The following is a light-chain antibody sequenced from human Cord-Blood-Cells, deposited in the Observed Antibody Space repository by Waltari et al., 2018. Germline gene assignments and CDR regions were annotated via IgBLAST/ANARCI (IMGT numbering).Light chain of an antibody. J-gene: IGKJ1*01. V-gene: IGKV2-28*01. CDR2: LGS. CDR3: MQALQTPAT. Sequence: IVMTQSPLPLPVTPGEPSSISCRSSQSLLHSNGYNSLDWYLQKPGQSPQLLIYLGSNRASGVPDRFSGSGSGTDFTLKISRVEAEDVGVYYCMQALQTPATFGQGTKVEIK. CDR1: QSLLHSNGYNS.